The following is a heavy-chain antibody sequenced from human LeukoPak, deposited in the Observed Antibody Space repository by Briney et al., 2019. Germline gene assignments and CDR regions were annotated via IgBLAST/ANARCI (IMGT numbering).Heavy chain of an antibody. V-gene: IGHV4-34*01. CDR2: INHSGST. Sequence: SETLSLTCAVYGGSFSGYYWSWIRQPPGKGLEWIGEINHSGSTNYNPSLKSRVTISVDTSKNQFSLKLSSVTAADTAVYYCARDHKGIYGYSYGPDAFDIWGQGTMVTVSS. J-gene: IGHJ3*02. D-gene: IGHD5-18*01. CDR1: GGSFSGYY. CDR3: ARDHKGIYGYSYGPDAFDI.